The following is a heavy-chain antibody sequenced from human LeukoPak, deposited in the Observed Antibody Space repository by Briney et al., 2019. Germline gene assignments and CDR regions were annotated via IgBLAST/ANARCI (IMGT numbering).Heavy chain of an antibody. V-gene: IGHV1-2*02. J-gene: IGHJ4*02. D-gene: IGHD2-15*01. CDR1: GYTFTNYY. CDR2: INPNSGGT. CDR3: ASGILCSGGSCYSFDY. Sequence: GASVKVSCKASGYTFTNYYMHWVRQAPGQGLEWMGWINPNSGGTNYAQKFQGRVTMTRDTSISTAYMELSRLRSDDTAVYYCASGILCSGGSCYSFDYWGQGTLVTVSS.